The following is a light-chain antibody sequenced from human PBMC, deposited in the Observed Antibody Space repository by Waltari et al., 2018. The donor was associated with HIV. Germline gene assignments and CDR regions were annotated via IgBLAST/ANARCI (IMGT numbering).Light chain of an antibody. CDR1: SSDVGSYNR. CDR3: SSYTSSSTVV. Sequence: QSALTQPPSVSGSPGQSVTTSCTGTSSDVGSYNRVPWYQQPPGTAPKLMIYEVSNRPSGVPDRFSGSKSGNTASLTISGLQAEDEADYYCSSYTSSSTVVFGGGTKLTVL. V-gene: IGLV2-18*02. CDR2: EVS. J-gene: IGLJ2*01.